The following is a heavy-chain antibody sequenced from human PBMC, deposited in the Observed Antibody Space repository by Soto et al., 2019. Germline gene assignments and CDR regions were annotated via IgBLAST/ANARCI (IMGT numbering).Heavy chain of an antibody. CDR3: AKYSGYFYYYYGMDV. Sequence: GESLKISCKGSGYSFTSNWIGWVRQMPGKGLEWMGIIYPGDSDTRYSPSFQGQVTISADKFISTVYLQWSSLKASDTAMYYCAKYSGYFYYYYGMDVWGQGTTVTVSS. J-gene: IGHJ6*02. CDR1: GYSFTSNW. CDR2: IYPGDSDT. D-gene: IGHD5-12*01. V-gene: IGHV5-51*01.